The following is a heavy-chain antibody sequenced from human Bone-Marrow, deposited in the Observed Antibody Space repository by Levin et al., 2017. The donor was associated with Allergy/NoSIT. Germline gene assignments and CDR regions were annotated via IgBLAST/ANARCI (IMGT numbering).Heavy chain of an antibody. D-gene: IGHD3-9*01. Sequence: PGGSLRLSCEASQFIFSLYWLHWVRQVPGKGLVWVSRINGDGTVTNYADSVRGRFTISRDNAKNTLYLQMNSLRAEDTAVYFCVRGGYSNYDTLIDHWCQGTLVTVSS. CDR1: QFIFSLYW. V-gene: IGHV3-74*01. CDR3: VRGGYSNYDTLIDH. CDR2: INGDGTVT. J-gene: IGHJ4*02.